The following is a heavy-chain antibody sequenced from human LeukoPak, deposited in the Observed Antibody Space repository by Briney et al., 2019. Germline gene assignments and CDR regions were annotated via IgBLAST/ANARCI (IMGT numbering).Heavy chain of an antibody. V-gene: IGHV4-39*01. CDR1: GGSISSSSYY. CDR3: AIPGVPAAIYRKPDDAFDI. J-gene: IGHJ3*02. CDR2: IYYSGST. Sequence: SSETLSLTCTVSGGSISSSSYYWGWIRQPPGKGLEWIGSIYYSGSTYYNPSLKSRVTISVDTSKNQFSLKLSSVTAADTAVYYCAIPGVPAAIYRKPDDAFDIWGQGTMVTVSS. D-gene: IGHD2-2*01.